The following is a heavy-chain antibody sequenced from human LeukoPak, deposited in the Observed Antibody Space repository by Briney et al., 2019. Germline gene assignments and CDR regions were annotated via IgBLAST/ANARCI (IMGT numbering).Heavy chain of an antibody. D-gene: IGHD2-8*01. V-gene: IGHV3-23*01. CDR3: AKDRSQWVGDAFDI. J-gene: IGHJ3*02. Sequence: GGSLRLSCAASGFTFNSYAMSWVRQAPGKGLEWVPGISGSGGSTYYADSVKGRFTISRDNSKNTLDLQMNSLRAEDTALYYCAKDRSQWVGDAFDIWGQGTMVTVSS. CDR1: GFTFNSYA. CDR2: ISGSGGST.